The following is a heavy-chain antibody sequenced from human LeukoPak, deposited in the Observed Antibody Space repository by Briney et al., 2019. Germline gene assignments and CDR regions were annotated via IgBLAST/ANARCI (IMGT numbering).Heavy chain of an antibody. CDR2: INHSGSA. Sequence: SETLSLTCAVYGGSFSGYYWSWIRQPPGKGLEWIGEINHSGSANYNPSLKSRVTISVDTSKNQFSLKLSSVTAADTAVYYCARGRGWAIYWGQGTLVTVSS. V-gene: IGHV4-34*01. J-gene: IGHJ4*02. D-gene: IGHD6-19*01. CDR1: GGSFSGYY. CDR3: ARGRGWAIY.